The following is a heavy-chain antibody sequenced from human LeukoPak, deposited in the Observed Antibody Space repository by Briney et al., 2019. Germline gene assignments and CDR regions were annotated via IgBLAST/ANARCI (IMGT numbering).Heavy chain of an antibody. V-gene: IGHV3-30*03. J-gene: IGHJ3*02. D-gene: IGHD3-22*01. Sequence: PGRSLRLSCAASGFTFSSYGMHWVRQAPGKGLEWVAVISYDGSNKYYADSVKGRFTISRDNAKNSLYLQMNSLRAEDTALYHCARGYYYDSSGPLGGVVFDIWGQGTMVTVSS. CDR2: ISYDGSNK. CDR1: GFTFSSYG. CDR3: ARGYYYDSSGPLGGVVFDI.